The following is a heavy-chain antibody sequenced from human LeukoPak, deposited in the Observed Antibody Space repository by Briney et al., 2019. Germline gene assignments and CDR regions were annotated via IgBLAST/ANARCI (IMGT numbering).Heavy chain of an antibody. D-gene: IGHD3-22*01. V-gene: IGHV4-59*01. Sequence: PSETLSLTCTVSGGSISSYYWSWIRQPPGKGLERIGYIYYSGSTNYNPSLKSRVTISVDTSKNQFSLKLSSVTAADTAVYYCARSPGYYHDSSGYFGYWGQGTLVTVSS. CDR1: GGSISSYY. CDR3: ARSPGYYHDSSGYFGY. J-gene: IGHJ4*02. CDR2: IYYSGST.